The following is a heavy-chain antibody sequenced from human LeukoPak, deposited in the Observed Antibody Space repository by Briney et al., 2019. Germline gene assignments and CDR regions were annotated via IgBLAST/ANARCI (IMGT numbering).Heavy chain of an antibody. CDR3: ARGPPFYDCWSGYFDY. Sequence: SVTVSSMASGGTFTSYAISWVRQAPGQGLEWMGGIIPIFGTANYAQKFQGRVTITTDESTSTAYMELSSLRSEDTAVYYCARGPPFYDCWSGYFDYWGQGTLVTVSS. D-gene: IGHD3-3*01. CDR1: GGTFTSYA. V-gene: IGHV1-69*05. J-gene: IGHJ4*02. CDR2: IIPIFGTA.